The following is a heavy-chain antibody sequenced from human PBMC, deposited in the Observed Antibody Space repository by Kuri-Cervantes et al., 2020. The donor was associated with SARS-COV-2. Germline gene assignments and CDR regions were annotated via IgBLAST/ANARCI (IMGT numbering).Heavy chain of an antibody. D-gene: IGHD1-26*01. CDR2: ISGSGGST. CDR1: GFTFSSYW. Sequence: GESLKISCAASGFTFSSYWMHWVRQAPGKGLEWVSAISGSGGSTYYADSVKGRFTISRDNSKNTVYLQMNSLRAEDTAVYYCAKDGWELPNDYWGQGTLVTVSS. V-gene: IGHV3-23*01. J-gene: IGHJ4*02. CDR3: AKDGWELPNDY.